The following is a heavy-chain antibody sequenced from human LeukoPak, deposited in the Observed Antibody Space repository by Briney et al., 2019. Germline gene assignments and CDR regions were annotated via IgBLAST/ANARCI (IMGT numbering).Heavy chain of an antibody. D-gene: IGHD3-3*01. J-gene: IGHJ4*02. CDR3: ARIQPYYDFWSGYPDGFDY. Sequence: SETLSLTCAVYGGSFSGYYWSWIRQPPGKGLEWIGEINHSGSTNYNPSLKSRVTISVDTSKNQFSLKLSSVTAADTAVYYCARIQPYYDFWSGYPDGFDYWGQGTLVTVSS. CDR1: GGSFSGYY. CDR2: INHSGST. V-gene: IGHV4-34*01.